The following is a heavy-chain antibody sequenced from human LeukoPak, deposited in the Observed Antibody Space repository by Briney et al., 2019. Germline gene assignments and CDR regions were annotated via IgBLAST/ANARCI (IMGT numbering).Heavy chain of an antibody. J-gene: IGHJ6*03. V-gene: IGHV1-69*13. D-gene: IGHD1-7*01. CDR3: ARYRGDIEGTSYYYYYMDV. Sequence: SVKVSCKASGGTFSSYAISWVRQAPGQGLEWMGGIIPIFGTANYAQKFQGRVTITADESTSTAYMELRSLRSDDTAVYYCARYRGDIEGTSYYYYYMDVWGKGTTVTVSS. CDR2: IIPIFGTA. CDR1: GGTFSSYA.